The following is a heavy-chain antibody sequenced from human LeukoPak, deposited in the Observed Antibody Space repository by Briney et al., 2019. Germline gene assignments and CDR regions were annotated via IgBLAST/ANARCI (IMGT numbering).Heavy chain of an antibody. V-gene: IGHV4-59*01. CDR2: IYYSGST. CDR1: GVSISSYY. D-gene: IGHD1-14*01. CDR3: ARELRNPRRGFAYFDY. Sequence: SETLSLTCTVSGVSISSYYWSWIRQPPGKGLEWIGYIYYSGSTNYNPSLKSRVTISVDTSKNQFSLRLSSVTAADTAVYYCARELRNPRRGFAYFDYWGQGTLVTVSS. J-gene: IGHJ4*02.